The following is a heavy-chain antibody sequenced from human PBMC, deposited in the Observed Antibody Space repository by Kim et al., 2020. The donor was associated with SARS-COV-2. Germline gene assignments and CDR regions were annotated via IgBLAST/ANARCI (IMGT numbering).Heavy chain of an antibody. J-gene: IGHJ4*02. Sequence: ADSVKGRFTISRDNAKNSLYLQMNSLRAEDTAVYYCARDVYYYGSGSYGYWGQGTLVTVSS. CDR3: ARDVYYYGSGSYGY. D-gene: IGHD3-10*01. V-gene: IGHV3-11*06.